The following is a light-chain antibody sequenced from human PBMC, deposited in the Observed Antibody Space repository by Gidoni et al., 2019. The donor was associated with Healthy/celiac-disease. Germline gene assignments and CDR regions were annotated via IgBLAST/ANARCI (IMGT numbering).Light chain of an antibody. V-gene: IGKV1-5*01. CDR3: QQYNSYSRT. CDR1: QSISSW. CDR2: DAS. J-gene: IGKJ1*01. Sequence: DIQTTQSPSTLSASVGDRVTITCRASQSISSWLAWYQQKPGKAPKLLIYDASSLESGGPSRFSGSGSGTEFTLTISSLQPDDFATYYCQQYNSYSRTFGQGTKVEIK.